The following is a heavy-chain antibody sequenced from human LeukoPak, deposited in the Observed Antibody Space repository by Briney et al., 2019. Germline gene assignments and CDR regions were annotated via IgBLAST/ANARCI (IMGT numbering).Heavy chain of an antibody. D-gene: IGHD3-10*01. Sequence: SETLSLTCTVSGGSISSSSYYWGWIRQPPGKGLEWIGSIYHSGSTNYNPSLKSRFTISVETSKNQFSLKLSSATAADTAVYYCARDVKVTMVRGVIAPFDPWGQGTLVTVSS. CDR2: IYHSGST. CDR3: ARDVKVTMVRGVIAPFDP. V-gene: IGHV4-39*07. CDR1: GGSISSSSYY. J-gene: IGHJ5*02.